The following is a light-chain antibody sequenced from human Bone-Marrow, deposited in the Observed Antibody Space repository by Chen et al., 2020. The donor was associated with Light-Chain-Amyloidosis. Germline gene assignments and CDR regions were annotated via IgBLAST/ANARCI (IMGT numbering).Light chain of an antibody. CDR1: QTISSNY. CDR3: QQYGTSPLT. Sequence: EIVFTPSPGTLSLSPGEGANLSCRASQTISSNYLTWYQQKVGQAPRLLIYGSSSRATGIPDRFTGSGSGTDFTLTINRLEPEDFAMYYCQQYGTSPLTFGGGTKVEIK. J-gene: IGKJ4*01. CDR2: GSS. V-gene: IGKV3-20*01.